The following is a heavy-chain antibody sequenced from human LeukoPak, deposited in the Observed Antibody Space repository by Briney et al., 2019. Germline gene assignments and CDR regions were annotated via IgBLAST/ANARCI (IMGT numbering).Heavy chain of an antibody. D-gene: IGHD4-23*01. Sequence: GASVKVSCKASAYTFTTYDINWVRQAPGHGLEWMGWMNPNSGNTGYAQKFQGRVTMTRNTSITTAYMELSSLRSDDTAVYYCARQGYGGNPQGAADYWGQGTLVTVSS. CDR1: AYTFTTYD. CDR2: MNPNSGNT. CDR3: ARQGYGGNPQGAADY. J-gene: IGHJ4*02. V-gene: IGHV1-8*01.